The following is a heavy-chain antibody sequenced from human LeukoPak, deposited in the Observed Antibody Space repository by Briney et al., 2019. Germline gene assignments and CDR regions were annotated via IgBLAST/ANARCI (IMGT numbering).Heavy chain of an antibody. J-gene: IGHJ5*02. V-gene: IGHV3-7*01. CDR3: ARDGTVTTPNWFDP. CDR1: GFTFSSYW. D-gene: IGHD4-17*01. CDR2: IKQGGSEK. Sequence: PGGSLRLSCAASGFTFSSYWMSWVRQAPGKGLEWVANIKQGGSEKYYVDSVKGRFTISRDNAKNSLYLQMSSLRAEDTAVYYCARDGTVTTPNWFDPWGQGTLVTVSS.